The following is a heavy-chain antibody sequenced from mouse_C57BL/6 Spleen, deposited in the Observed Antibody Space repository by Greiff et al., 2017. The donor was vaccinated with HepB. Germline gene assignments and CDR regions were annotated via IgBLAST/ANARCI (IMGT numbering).Heavy chain of an antibody. CDR2: IDPEDGDT. J-gene: IGHJ1*03. Sequence: EVQLQQSGAELVRPGASVKLSCTASGFNIKDYYMHWVKQRPEQGLEWIGRIDPEDGDTEYAPKFQGKATMTADTSSNTAYLQLSSLTSEDTAVYYCTKDYGSSAYWYFDVWGTGTTGTVSS. CDR3: TKDYGSSAYWYFDV. CDR1: GFNIKDYY. D-gene: IGHD1-1*01. V-gene: IGHV14-1*01.